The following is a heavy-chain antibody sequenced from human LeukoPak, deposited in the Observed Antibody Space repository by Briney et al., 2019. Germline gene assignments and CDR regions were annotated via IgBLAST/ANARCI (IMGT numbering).Heavy chain of an antibody. CDR3: ARSSRTQFDP. V-gene: IGHV1-24*01. J-gene: IGHJ5*02. Sequence: ASVKVSCKVSGYTLTELSMHWVRQAPGKGLEWMGGFDPEDGETIYAQKLQGRVTMTTDTSTSTAYMELRSLRSDDTAVYYCARSSRTQFDPWGQGTLVTVSS. CDR2: FDPEDGET. D-gene: IGHD5-24*01. CDR1: GYTLTELS.